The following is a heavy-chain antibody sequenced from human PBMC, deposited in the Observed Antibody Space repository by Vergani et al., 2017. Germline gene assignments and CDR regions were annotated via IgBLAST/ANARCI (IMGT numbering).Heavy chain of an antibody. D-gene: IGHD3-22*01. Sequence: QVQLVQSGAEVKKPGSSVKVSCKASGGTFSSYAISWVRQAPGQGLEWMGRIIPILGIANYAQKFQGRVTITADKSTSTAYMELSSLRSADAAVYYCARAYYDSSALYYYYGMDVWGQGTTVTVSS. J-gene: IGHJ6*02. CDR2: IIPILGIA. V-gene: IGHV1-69*04. CDR3: ARAYYDSSALYYYYGMDV. CDR1: GGTFSSYA.